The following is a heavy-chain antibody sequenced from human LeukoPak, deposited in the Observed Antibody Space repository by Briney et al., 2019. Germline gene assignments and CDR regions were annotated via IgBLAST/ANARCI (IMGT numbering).Heavy chain of an antibody. Sequence: PSETLSVTCTVSGGSISSGSYYWSWIRQPAGKGLEWIGRIYTSGSTNYNPSLKSRVTISVDTSKNQFSLKLSSVTAADTAVYYCARSPASRSFTNYYYYMDVWGKGTTVTVSS. V-gene: IGHV4-61*02. D-gene: IGHD3-3*01. CDR1: GGSISSGSYY. CDR2: IYTSGST. J-gene: IGHJ6*03. CDR3: ARSPASRSFTNYYYYMDV.